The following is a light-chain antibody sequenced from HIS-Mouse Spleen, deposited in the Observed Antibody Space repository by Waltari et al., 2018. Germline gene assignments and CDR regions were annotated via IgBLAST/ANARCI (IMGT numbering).Light chain of an antibody. CDR2: KDS. Sequence: SYELPQPPSVSVSPGQTARITCSGDACPKQYAYLYQQKPGQAPVLVIYKDSERPSGIPERFSGSSSGTTVTLTISGVQAEDEADYYCQSADSSGTYVVFGGGTKLTVL. J-gene: IGLJ2*01. V-gene: IGLV3-25*03. CDR1: ACPKQY. CDR3: QSADSSGTYVV.